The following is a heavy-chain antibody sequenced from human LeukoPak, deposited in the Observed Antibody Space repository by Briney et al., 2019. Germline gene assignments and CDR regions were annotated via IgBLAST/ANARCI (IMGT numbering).Heavy chain of an antibody. Sequence: GASVKVSCKASGYTLTGYYMHWVRQAPGQGLEWMGWINPNSGGTNYAQKLQGRVTMTTDTSTSTAYVELRSLRSDDTAVYYCARGGSGERGYFDYWGQGTLVTVSP. CDR2: INPNSGGT. D-gene: IGHD3-16*01. V-gene: IGHV1-2*02. CDR3: ARGGSGERGYFDY. CDR1: GYTLTGYY. J-gene: IGHJ4*02.